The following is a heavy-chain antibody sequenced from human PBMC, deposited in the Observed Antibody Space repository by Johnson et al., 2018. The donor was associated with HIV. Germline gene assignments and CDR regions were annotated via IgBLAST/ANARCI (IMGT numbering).Heavy chain of an antibody. D-gene: IGHD1-26*01. J-gene: IGHJ3*02. CDR3: AKDEFKWELLHI. Sequence: QVQLVESGGGVVQPGRSLRLSCAASEFTFSSYAMHWVRQAPGKGLEWVAFIRSDGNIKYYSDSVKGRVTISRDNSKNTLYLQMNSLRAEDTAVYYCAKDEFKWELLHIWGQGTMVTVSS. CDR1: EFTFSSYA. CDR2: IRSDGNIK. V-gene: IGHV3-30*02.